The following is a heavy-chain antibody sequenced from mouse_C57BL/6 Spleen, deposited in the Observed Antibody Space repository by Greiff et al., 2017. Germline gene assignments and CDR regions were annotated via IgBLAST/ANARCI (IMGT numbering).Heavy chain of an antibody. J-gene: IGHJ4*01. D-gene: IGHD2-4*01. CDR1: GYTFTSYW. V-gene: IGHV1-64*01. Sequence: QVQLQQPGAELVKPGASVKLSCKASGYTFTSYWMHWVKQRPGQGLEWIGMIHPNSGSTNYNEKFKSKATLTVDKSSSTAYMQLSSLTSEDSAVYYCARYDYDEGSYAMDYWGQGTSVTVSS. CDR3: ARYDYDEGSYAMDY. CDR2: IHPNSGST.